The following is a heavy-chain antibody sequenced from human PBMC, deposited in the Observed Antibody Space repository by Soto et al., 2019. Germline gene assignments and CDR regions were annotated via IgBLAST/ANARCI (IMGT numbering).Heavy chain of an antibody. J-gene: IGHJ3*02. Sequence: EVQLVESGGGLVQPGGSLRLSCAASGFTFSTYWMSWVRQAPGEGLEWVANIKPDGSQKWYVDSVKGRFTISRDNAKNSLYLQMNSLRAEDTAVYYCARGDYYDSSGPFSDAFDIWGQGTMVTVSS. V-gene: IGHV3-7*04. CDR1: GFTFSTYW. CDR3: ARGDYYDSSGPFSDAFDI. CDR2: IKPDGSQK. D-gene: IGHD3-22*01.